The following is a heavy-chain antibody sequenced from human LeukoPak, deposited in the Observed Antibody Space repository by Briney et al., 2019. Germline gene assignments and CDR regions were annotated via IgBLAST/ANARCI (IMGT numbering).Heavy chain of an antibody. V-gene: IGHV3-48*03. CDR1: GFTFSSYE. Sequence: GGSLRLSCAASGFTFSSYEMNWVRQAPGKGLEWVSYISSSGSTIYYADSVKGRFTISRDNSKNTLYLQMNSLRDEDTAVYYCAKDSGGGACAFDHWGQGTLVTVSS. CDR3: AKDSGGGACAFDH. D-gene: IGHD1-26*01. CDR2: ISSSGSTI. J-gene: IGHJ4*02.